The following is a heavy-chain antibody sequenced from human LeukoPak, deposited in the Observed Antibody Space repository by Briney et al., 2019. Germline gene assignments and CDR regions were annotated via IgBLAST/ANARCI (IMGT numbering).Heavy chain of an antibody. CDR1: GGSISSSDYY. CDR2: IYYSGST. CDR3: ARGRPRFDP. D-gene: IGHD3-10*01. V-gene: IGHV4-39*01. J-gene: IGHJ5*02. Sequence: PSETLSLTCTVSGGSISSSDYYWGWIRQPPGKGLEWIGSIYYSGSTYYNPSLKSRVTISVDTSKNQFSLKLSSVTAADTAVYYCARGRPRFDPWGQGTLVTVSS.